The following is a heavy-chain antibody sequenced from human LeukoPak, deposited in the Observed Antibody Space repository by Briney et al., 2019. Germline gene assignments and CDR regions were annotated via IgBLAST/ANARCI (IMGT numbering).Heavy chain of an antibody. CDR1: GYTFTSYY. CDR3: ARDRVVRGVINYWFDP. CDR2: INPSGGST. J-gene: IGHJ5*02. Sequence: ASVKVSCKASGYTFTSYYMHWVRQAPGQGLEWMGIINPSGGSTSYAQKFQGRVTMTRDTSTSTVYMELSSLRSEDTAVYYCARDRVVRGVINYWFDPWGQGTLVTVST. D-gene: IGHD3-10*01. V-gene: IGHV1-46*01.